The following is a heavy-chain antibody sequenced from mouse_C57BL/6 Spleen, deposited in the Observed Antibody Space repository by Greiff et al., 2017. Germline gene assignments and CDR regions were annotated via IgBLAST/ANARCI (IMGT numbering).Heavy chain of an antibody. D-gene: IGHD3-2*02. V-gene: IGHV1-82*01. CDR2: IYPGDGDT. Sequence: VKLQQSGPELVKPGASVKISCKASGYAFSSSWMNWVKQRPGKGLEWIGRIYPGDGDTNYNGKFKGKATLTADKSSSTAYMQLSSLTSEDSAVYFCARWDSPGFAYWGQGTLVTVSA. J-gene: IGHJ3*01. CDR3: ARWDSPGFAY. CDR1: GYAFSSSW.